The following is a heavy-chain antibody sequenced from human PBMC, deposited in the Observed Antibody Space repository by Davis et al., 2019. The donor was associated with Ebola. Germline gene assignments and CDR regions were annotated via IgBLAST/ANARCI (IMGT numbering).Heavy chain of an antibody. V-gene: IGHV3-21*06. CDR3: AREGYNGRGIFDY. J-gene: IGHJ4*02. CDR2: VSSYSDHI. Sequence: GGSLRLSCEASGFPFTTYTLNWVRQAPGQGLEWVSSVSSYSDHIFYADSVKGRFTISRDNAKNSLYLHMNSLRTEDTAVYFCAREGYNGRGIFDYWGQGTLVTVSS. CDR1: GFPFTTYT. D-gene: IGHD1-26*01.